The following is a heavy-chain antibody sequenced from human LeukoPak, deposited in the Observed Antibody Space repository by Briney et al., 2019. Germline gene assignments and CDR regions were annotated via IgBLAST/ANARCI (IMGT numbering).Heavy chain of an antibody. CDR1: GGSINSGTYY. CDR2: VYTSGST. Sequence: PSETLSLTCTVSGGSINSGTYYWSWIRQPAGKGLEWIGRVYTSGSTNNNPSLKSRVTIPVDTSKNQFSLKLSSVTAADTAMYYCARGESSSSPLYYYYYYMDVWGKGTTGTVSS. V-gene: IGHV4-61*02. J-gene: IGHJ6*03. D-gene: IGHD6-6*01. CDR3: ARGESSSSPLYYYYYYMDV.